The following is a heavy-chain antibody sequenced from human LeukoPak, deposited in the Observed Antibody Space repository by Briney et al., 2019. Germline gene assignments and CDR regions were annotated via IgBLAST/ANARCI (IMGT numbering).Heavy chain of an antibody. D-gene: IGHD6-19*01. CDR2: ISGSSSYL. CDR1: GFTFSSYG. J-gene: IGHJ4*02. Sequence: GGSLRLSCAASGFTFSSYGMSWVRQAPGKGLEWVSSISGSSSYLFFADSVKGRFTISRDNTKNSLYLQMNSLRVDDTAVYYCARDAVTGYSSGWYKPFPFDYWGQGSLVTVSS. V-gene: IGHV3-21*01. CDR3: ARDAVTGYSSGWYKPFPFDY.